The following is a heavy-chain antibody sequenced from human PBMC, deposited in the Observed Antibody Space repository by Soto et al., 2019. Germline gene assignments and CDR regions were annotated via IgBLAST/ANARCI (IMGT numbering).Heavy chain of an antibody. CDR3: AQRRIRSGTDY. D-gene: IGHD2-15*01. V-gene: IGHV3-30*03. CDR2: ISYDGSNK. J-gene: IGHJ4*02. Sequence: GGSLRLSCAASGFIFSNYGMHWVRQAPGKGLEWVVVISYDGSNKYYADSVKGRFTISRDNSKNTLYLQMNSLRAEDTAVYYCAQRRIRSGTDYWGQGTLVTVSS. CDR1: GFIFSNYG.